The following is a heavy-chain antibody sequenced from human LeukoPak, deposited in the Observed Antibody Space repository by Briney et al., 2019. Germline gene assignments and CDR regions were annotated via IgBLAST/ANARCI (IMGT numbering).Heavy chain of an antibody. CDR1: GGSFSGYY. D-gene: IGHD3-10*01. CDR3: AKSNGYGLVDI. Sequence: PSETLSLTCAVYGGSFSGYYWGWIRQPPGKGLEWIGNIFYSGSTYYSPSLKSRVTISLDTSRNQFSLKLNSVTAADTAVYYCAKSNGYGLVDIWGQGTVVTVSS. CDR2: IFYSGST. V-gene: IGHV4-34*12. J-gene: IGHJ3*02.